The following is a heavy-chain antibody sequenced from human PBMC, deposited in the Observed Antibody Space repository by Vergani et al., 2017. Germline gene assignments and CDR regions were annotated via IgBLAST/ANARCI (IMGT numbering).Heavy chain of an antibody. V-gene: IGHV3-33*01. CDR1: GYTFNQYG. CDR3: GRGSENYN. J-gene: IGHJ1*01. Sequence: QVQLVESGGGVVQPGRSLRLSCAASGYTFNQYGMHWVRQAPGKGLEWVAVTWYDGNNKQYADTVKGRFTISRDNSKCTMYLEMNSLRVEDTAVYYCGRGSENYNWCQGTLVTVAS. D-gene: IGHD5-24*01. CDR2: TWYDGNNK.